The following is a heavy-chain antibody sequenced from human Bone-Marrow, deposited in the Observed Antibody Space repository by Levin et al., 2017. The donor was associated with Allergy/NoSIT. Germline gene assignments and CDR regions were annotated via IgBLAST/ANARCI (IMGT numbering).Heavy chain of an antibody. CDR3: ARSILYRYYFDY. Sequence: ESGPTLVKPTQTLTLTCTFSGFSLSTSGMRVSWIRQPPGKALEWLARIDWDDDKFYSTSLKTRLTISKDTSKNQVVLTMTNMDPVDTATYYCARSILYRYYFDYWGQGTLVTVSS. V-gene: IGHV2-70*04. D-gene: IGHD2-8*02. J-gene: IGHJ4*02. CDR2: IDWDDDK. CDR1: GFSLSTSGMR.